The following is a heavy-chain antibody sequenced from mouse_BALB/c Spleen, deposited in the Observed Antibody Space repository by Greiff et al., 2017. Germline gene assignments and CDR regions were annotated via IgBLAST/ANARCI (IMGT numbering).Heavy chain of an antibody. V-gene: IGHV3-2*02. Sequence: EVQLQESGPGLVKPSQSLSLTCTVTGYSITSDYAWNWIRQFPGNKLEWMGYISYSGSTSYNPSLKSRISITRDTSKNQFFLQLNSVTTEDTATYYCARAYGSSYGFDYWGQGTTLTVSS. J-gene: IGHJ2*01. CDR3: ARAYGSSYGFDY. CDR2: ISYSGST. D-gene: IGHD1-1*01. CDR1: GYSITSDYA.